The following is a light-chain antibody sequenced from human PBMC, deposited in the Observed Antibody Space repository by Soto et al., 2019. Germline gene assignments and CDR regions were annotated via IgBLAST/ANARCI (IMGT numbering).Light chain of an antibody. Sequence: QSALTQPASVSGSPGQSITISCTGTSSDVGTYEYVSWYQHHPGKAPQLMIYDVSNRPSGVSDRFSGSKSGNTASLTISGLQAEDEADYYCSSYASNGDVLFGGGTKLTVL. J-gene: IGLJ2*01. CDR2: DVS. CDR3: SSYASNGDVL. V-gene: IGLV2-14*03. CDR1: SSDVGTYEY.